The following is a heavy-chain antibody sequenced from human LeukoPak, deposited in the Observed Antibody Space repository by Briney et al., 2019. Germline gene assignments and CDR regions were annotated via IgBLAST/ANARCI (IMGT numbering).Heavy chain of an antibody. V-gene: IGHV4-39*07. J-gene: IGHJ5*02. CDR1: GGSISSSSYY. Sequence: SETLSLTCTVSGGSISSSSYYWGWIRQPPGKGLEWIGSIYYSGSTYYNPSLKSRVTISVDTSKNQFSLKLSSVTAADTAVYYCARWGRWLQLFDPWGQGTLVTVSS. D-gene: IGHD5-24*01. CDR2: IYYSGST. CDR3: ARWGRWLQLFDP.